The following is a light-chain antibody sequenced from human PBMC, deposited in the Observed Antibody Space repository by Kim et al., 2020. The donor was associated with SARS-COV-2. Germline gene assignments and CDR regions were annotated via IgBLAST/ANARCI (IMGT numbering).Light chain of an antibody. Sequence: GQRVIISCSGSNSNIGTGTVDWYQKLPAATPKLLIHIDNKRTSGVPDRFSGSKSGTSASLAISGLQYEDEADYYCATWDGSLNGPVFGGGTQLTVL. CDR2: IDN. J-gene: IGLJ2*01. CDR3: ATWDGSLNGPV. CDR1: NSNIGTGT. V-gene: IGLV1-44*01.